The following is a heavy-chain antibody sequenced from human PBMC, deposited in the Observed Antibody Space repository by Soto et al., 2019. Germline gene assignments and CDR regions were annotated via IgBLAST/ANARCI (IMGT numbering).Heavy chain of an antibody. CDR2: IKQDGSEK. CDR1: GFTFSSYW. V-gene: IGHV3-7*01. CDR3: ARDVSARLYYYYYMDV. J-gene: IGHJ6*03. D-gene: IGHD6-25*01. Sequence: GGSLRLSCAASGFTFSSYWMSWVRQAPGKGLEWVANIKQDGSEKYYVDSVKGRFTISRDNAKNSLYLQMNSLRAEDTAVYYCARDVSARLYYYYYMDVWGKGTTVTVS.